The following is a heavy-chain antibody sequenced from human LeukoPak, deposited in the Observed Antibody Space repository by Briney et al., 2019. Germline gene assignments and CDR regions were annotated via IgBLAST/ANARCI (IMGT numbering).Heavy chain of an antibody. J-gene: IGHJ4*02. CDR1: GFTFSYYA. V-gene: IGHV3-64D*09. Sequence: GGSLRLSCSASGFTFSYYAMHWVRQAPGKGLQYVSAIDSNGGSTYYADSVKGRFTISRDNSKNPLYLQMSSLRPEDTAVYYCVRTYGYCSSTSCYVFDYWGQGTLVTVSS. CDR3: VRTYGYCSSTSCYVFDY. CDR2: IDSNGGST. D-gene: IGHD2-2*01.